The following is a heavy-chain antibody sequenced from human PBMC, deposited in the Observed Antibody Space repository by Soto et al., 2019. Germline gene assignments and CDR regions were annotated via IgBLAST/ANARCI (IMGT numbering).Heavy chain of an antibody. J-gene: IGHJ4*02. Sequence: QVQLVQSGAEVKKPGSSVKVSCKASGGTFSSYTISWVRQAPGQGLEWMGRIIPILGIANYAQKFQGRVTITADKSTSTAYMELSSLRSEDTAVYYCAWPVGYSSSSGSLTYWGQGPLVTVSS. CDR3: AWPVGYSSSSGSLTY. V-gene: IGHV1-69*02. D-gene: IGHD6-6*01. CDR2: IIPILGIA. CDR1: GGTFSSYT.